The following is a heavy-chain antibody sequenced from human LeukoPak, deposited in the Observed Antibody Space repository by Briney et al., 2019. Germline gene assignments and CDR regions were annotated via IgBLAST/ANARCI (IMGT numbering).Heavy chain of an antibody. CDR2: ITGSGAFT. CDR1: GFTFITYS. Sequence: GGSLRLSCAASGFTFITYSMTWVRQAPGRGLEWVSAITGSGAFTDYADSVKGRFTISRDNPKNTLYLQMNSLRAEDTAVYYCAKRSAESSEYFDYWGQGTLVTVSS. D-gene: IGHD6-19*01. CDR3: AKRSAESSEYFDY. V-gene: IGHV3-23*01. J-gene: IGHJ4*02.